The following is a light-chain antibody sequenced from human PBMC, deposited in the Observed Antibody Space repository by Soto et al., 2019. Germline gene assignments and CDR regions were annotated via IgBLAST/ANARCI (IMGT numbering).Light chain of an antibody. CDR2: DNN. J-gene: IGLJ2*01. Sequence: QSVLTQSASVSAAPGQKVTISCSGTRSNIGNNYVSWYQQLPGTAPKLLIDDNNKRPSGIPDRFAGSKSGTSGTLDITGLQTGDEADYYCATWDGSLPGEVFGGGTQLTVL. V-gene: IGLV1-51*01. CDR1: RSNIGNNY. CDR3: ATWDGSLPGEV.